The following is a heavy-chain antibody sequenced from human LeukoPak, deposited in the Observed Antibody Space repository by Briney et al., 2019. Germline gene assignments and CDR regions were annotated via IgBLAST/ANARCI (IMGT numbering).Heavy chain of an antibody. CDR3: ARVRYNWNYGTSYYYYMDV. D-gene: IGHD1-7*01. Sequence: ASVKVSCKASGYAFTDYYMHWVRQATGQGLEWMGWMNPNSGNTGYAQKFQGRVTITRNTSISTAYMELSSLRSEDTAVYYCARVRYNWNYGTSYYYYMDVWGKGTTVTVSS. J-gene: IGHJ6*03. CDR2: MNPNSGNT. CDR1: GYAFTDYY. V-gene: IGHV1-8*03.